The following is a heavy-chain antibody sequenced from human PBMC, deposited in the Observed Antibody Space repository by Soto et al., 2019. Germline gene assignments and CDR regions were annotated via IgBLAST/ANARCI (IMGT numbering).Heavy chain of an antibody. J-gene: IGHJ2*01. D-gene: IGHD3-22*01. V-gene: IGHV3-23*01. CDR1: GFTFSSHA. CDR2: ISSGGGST. CDR3: ARIPPASISYDIIGFQWYFDL. Sequence: EVQLLESGGGLVQPGGSLRLSCAASGFTFSSHAMTWVRQAPGKGLEWVSGISSGGGSTYYADSVKGRFTVSRDKSSNSLFPQMNSLRAEDTALYYCARIPPASISYDIIGFQWYFDLWGRGTLVTVSS.